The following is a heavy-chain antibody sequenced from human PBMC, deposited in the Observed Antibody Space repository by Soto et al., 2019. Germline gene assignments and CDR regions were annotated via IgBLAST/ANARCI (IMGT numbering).Heavy chain of an antibody. D-gene: IGHD6-13*01. V-gene: IGHV4-59*01. CDR1: GGSISSYY. CDR3: ARARQQQLVRKYYYYGMDV. Sequence: PSEPLSLTCTVSGGSISSYYWSWIRQPPGKGLEWIGYIYYSGSTNYNPSLKSRVTISVDTSKNQFSLKLSSVTAADTAVYYCARARQQQLVRKYYYYGMDVWGQGTTVT. CDR2: IYYSGST. J-gene: IGHJ6*02.